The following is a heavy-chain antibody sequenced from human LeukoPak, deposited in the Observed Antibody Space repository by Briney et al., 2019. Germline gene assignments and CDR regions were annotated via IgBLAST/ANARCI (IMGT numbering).Heavy chain of an antibody. CDR3: AKVSTMVRGVIKGGFDY. CDR2: ISGSGGST. J-gene: IGHJ4*02. Sequence: GGSLRLSCAASGFTFSSYAMSWVRQAPGKGLEWVSAISGSGGSTYYADSVKGRFTISRDNSKNTLYLQMNSLRAEDTAVYYCAKVSTMVRGVIKGGFDYWGQGTLVTVSS. V-gene: IGHV3-23*01. CDR1: GFTFSSYA. D-gene: IGHD3-10*01.